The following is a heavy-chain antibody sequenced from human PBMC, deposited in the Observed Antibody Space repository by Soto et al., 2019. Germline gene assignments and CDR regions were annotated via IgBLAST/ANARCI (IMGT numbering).Heavy chain of an antibody. Sequence: PGGSLRLSCAASGFTFSSYSVNWVRQAPGKGLEWVSSISSSSSYIYYADSVKGRFTISRDNAKNSLYLQMNSLRAEDTAVYYCARDLGVALLWFDPWGQGTLVTVSS. J-gene: IGHJ5*02. D-gene: IGHD2-8*01. CDR3: ARDLGVALLWFDP. CDR1: GFTFSSYS. CDR2: ISSSSSYI. V-gene: IGHV3-21*01.